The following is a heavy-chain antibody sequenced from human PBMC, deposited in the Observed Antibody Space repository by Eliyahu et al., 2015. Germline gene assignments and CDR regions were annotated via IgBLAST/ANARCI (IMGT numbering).Heavy chain of an antibody. CDR1: GFXLSNXW. V-gene: IGHV3-15*01. CDR3: TPNFEYYYDSGGRYTPYYFDY. Sequence: EVQLVESGGGLVQPGGSLRLSCGASGFXLSNXWVXRVHXAPGKGLEWVGNIKSKSDGGTTEHAAPVKGRFIISRDDLKNSLFLQMNSLKTEDTGVYYCTPNFEYYYDSGGRYTPYYFDYWGQGTLVAVSS. J-gene: IGHJ4*02. CDR2: IKSKSDGGTT. D-gene: IGHD3-22*01.